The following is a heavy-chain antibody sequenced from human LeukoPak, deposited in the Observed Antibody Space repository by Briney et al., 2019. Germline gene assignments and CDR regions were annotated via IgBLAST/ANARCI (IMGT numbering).Heavy chain of an antibody. D-gene: IGHD3-22*01. V-gene: IGHV3-23*01. CDR3: AKEAMYYYDSSGYYYMDV. Sequence: GGSLRLSCAASGFTFSSYAMSWVRQAPGKGLEWVSAISGSGGSTYYADSVKGRFTISRDNSKNTLYLQMNSLRAEDTAVYYCAKEAMYYYDSSGYYYMDVWGKGTTVTVSS. CDR2: ISGSGGST. CDR1: GFTFSSYA. J-gene: IGHJ6*03.